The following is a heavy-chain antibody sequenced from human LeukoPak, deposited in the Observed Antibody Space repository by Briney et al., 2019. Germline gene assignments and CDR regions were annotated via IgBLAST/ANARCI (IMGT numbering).Heavy chain of an antibody. CDR2: IYYSGST. D-gene: IGHD1-26*01. CDR1: GGSISSSSYY. CDR3: ARVLRLWELPDAFDI. Sequence: PSETLSLTCTVSGGSISSSSYYWGWIRQPPGKGLEWIGSIYYSGSTYYNPSLKSRVTISVDTSKNQFSLKLSSVTAADTAVYYCARVLRLWELPDAFDIWGQGTMVTVSS. J-gene: IGHJ3*02. V-gene: IGHV4-39*07.